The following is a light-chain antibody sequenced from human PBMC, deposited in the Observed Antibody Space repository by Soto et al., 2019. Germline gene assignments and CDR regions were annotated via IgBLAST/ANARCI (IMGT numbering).Light chain of an antibody. CDR3: AAWADSLRGV. J-gene: IGLJ2*01. V-gene: IGLV1-47*01. CDR1: SSNIRSNY. CDR2: RNN. Sequence: QSVLTQPPSASGTPGQRVTISCSGSSSNIRSNYVYWYQQLPGTAPKLLIYRNNQRPSGVPDPFSGSQSGTSASLAISGLRSEDEADYSSAAWADSLRGVFGGGTKVTV.